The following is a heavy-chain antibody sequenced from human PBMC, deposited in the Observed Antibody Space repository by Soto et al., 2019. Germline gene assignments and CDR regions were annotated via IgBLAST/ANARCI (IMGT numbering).Heavy chain of an antibody. D-gene: IGHD6-19*01. CDR1: GFTFSSFG. CDR3: ARLGSGWSVDD. V-gene: IGHV3-33*01. Sequence: PGGSLILSCAASGFTFSSFGMHWVRQAPGKGLEWVAVIWYDGNNKYYADSVKGRFTISRDNSKNTLYLQMNSLRAEDTAVFYCARLGSGWSVDDWGQGPLLTVYS. J-gene: IGHJ4*02. CDR2: IWYDGNNK.